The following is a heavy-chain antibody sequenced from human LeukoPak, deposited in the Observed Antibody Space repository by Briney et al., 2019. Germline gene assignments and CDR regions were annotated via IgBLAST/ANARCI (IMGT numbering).Heavy chain of an antibody. V-gene: IGHV3-9*01. J-gene: IGHJ4*02. CDR1: GFTFDDYA. CDR3: AKGTGYGGNSGHDY. Sequence: GGSLRLSCAASGFTFDDYAMHWVRQAPGKGLEWVSGISWNSGTIAYADSVKGRFTISRDNAKNPLYLQMNTLRAEDTALYYCAKGTGYGGNSGHDYWGQGTLVTVSS. CDR2: ISWNSGTI. D-gene: IGHD4-23*01.